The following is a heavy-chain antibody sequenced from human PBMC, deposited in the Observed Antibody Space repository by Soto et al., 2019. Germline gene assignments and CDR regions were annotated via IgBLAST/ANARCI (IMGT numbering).Heavy chain of an antibody. Sequence: QVQLVQSGAEVKKPGASVKVSCKASGYTFTGYYMHWVRQAPGQGLEWMGWINPNSGGTNYAQKFQGRVTMTRDTAISTAYMELSRLRSDDTAVYYCARDRTAAAGKWVYYYYGMDVWGQGTTVTVSS. V-gene: IGHV1-2*02. CDR3: ARDRTAAAGKWVYYYYGMDV. D-gene: IGHD6-13*01. J-gene: IGHJ6*02. CDR2: INPNSGGT. CDR1: GYTFTGYY.